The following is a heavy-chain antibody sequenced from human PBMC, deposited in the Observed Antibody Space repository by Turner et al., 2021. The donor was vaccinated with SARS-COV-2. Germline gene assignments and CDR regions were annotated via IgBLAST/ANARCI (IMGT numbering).Heavy chain of an antibody. Sequence: EVQLVESGGGLIQPGGSLRLSVAAAGVTVSSNYMSWVRQAPGKWLEWVSVIYSGGSTYYADSVKGRFTISRDNSKNTLYLQMNSLRAEDTAVYYCTRDLMEVGGMDVGGQGTTVTVSS. D-gene: IGHD3-3*01. V-gene: IGHV3-53*01. CDR1: GVTVSSNY. CDR3: TRDLMEVGGMDV. J-gene: IGHJ6*02. CDR2: IYSGGST.